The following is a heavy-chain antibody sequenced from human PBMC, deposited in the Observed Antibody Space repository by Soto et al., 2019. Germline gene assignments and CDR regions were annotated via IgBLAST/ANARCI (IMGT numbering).Heavy chain of an antibody. V-gene: IGHV4-31*03. D-gene: IGHD1-1*01. CDR2: IYYSGST. CDR1: GGSISSGGYF. CDR3: ARAQSPDDNNYPYYFDY. J-gene: IGHJ4*01. Sequence: SETLSLTCTVSGGSISSGGYFWSWIRQHPGKGLEWIGHIYYSGSTYYNPSLMSRVTISVDTSKNQFSLKLNSVTVADTAVFYCARAQSPDDNNYPYYFDYWGHGTLVTVSS.